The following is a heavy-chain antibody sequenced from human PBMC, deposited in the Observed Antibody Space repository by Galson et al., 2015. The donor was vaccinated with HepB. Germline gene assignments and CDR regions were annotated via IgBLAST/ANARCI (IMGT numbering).Heavy chain of an antibody. V-gene: IGHV1-46*01. CDR3: ARDSEPITSTTYYYYGMDV. J-gene: IGHJ6*02. CDR2: INPSGGST. CDR1: GYTFTSYY. Sequence: SVKVSCKASGYTFTSYYMHWVRQAPGQGLEWVGIINPSGGSTSYAQKFQGRVTMTRDTYTSTVYMELSSLRSEDTAVYYCARDSEPITSTTYYYYGMDVWGQGTTVTVSS. D-gene: IGHD3-16*01.